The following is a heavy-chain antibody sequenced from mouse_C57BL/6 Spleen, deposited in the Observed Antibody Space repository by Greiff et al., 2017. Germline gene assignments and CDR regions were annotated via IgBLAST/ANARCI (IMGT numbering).Heavy chain of an antibody. J-gene: IGHJ3*01. CDR1: GYTFTSYT. D-gene: IGHD2-1*01. V-gene: IGHV1-4*01. Sequence: VQLQQSGAELARPGASVKMSCKASGYTFTSYTMHWVKQRPGQGLEWIGYINPSSGYTKYNQKFKDKATLTADKSSSTAYMQLSSLTSEDSAVYYCAREGTMGTTGAWFAYWGQGTLVTVAA. CDR2: INPSSGYT. CDR3: AREGTMGTTGAWFAY.